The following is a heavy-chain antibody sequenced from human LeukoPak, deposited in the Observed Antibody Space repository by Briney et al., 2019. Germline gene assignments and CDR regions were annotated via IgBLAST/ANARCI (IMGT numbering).Heavy chain of an antibody. J-gene: IGHJ6*02. CDR3: AKDAKAAAGTGYYYYGMDV. Sequence: TGGSLRLSCAASAFTFDDSTTDWVRQAPGKGLEWVSFISWDGGSTYYADSVKGRFTISRDNSKNSLYLQMNSLTTEDTALYYCAKDAKAAAGTGYYYYGMDVWGQGTTVTVSS. CDR2: ISWDGGST. CDR1: AFTFDDST. D-gene: IGHD6-13*01. V-gene: IGHV3-43*01.